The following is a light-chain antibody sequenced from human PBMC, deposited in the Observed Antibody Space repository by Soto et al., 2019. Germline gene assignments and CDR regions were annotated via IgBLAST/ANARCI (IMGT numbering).Light chain of an antibody. CDR2: GAS. Sequence: IVSTPSPGTIYFAPVSRSNISCRASQSVSSSYLAWYQQKPGQAPRLLIYGASSRATGIQDRFSGSGSGTEFTLTIRRMDPDEFAVDYCQQRSNLRTCGKGTKLEIK. V-gene: IGKV3D-20*02. J-gene: IGKJ1*01. CDR1: QSVSSSY. CDR3: QQRSNLRT.